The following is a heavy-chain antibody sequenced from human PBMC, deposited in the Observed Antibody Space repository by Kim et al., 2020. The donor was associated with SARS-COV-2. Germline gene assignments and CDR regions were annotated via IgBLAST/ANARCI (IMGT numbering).Heavy chain of an antibody. J-gene: IGHJ4*02. CDR3: ARDRAQSYDILACSDY. D-gene: IGHD3-9*01. CDR1: GFTFSSYS. CDR2: ISTTSRTI. Sequence: GGSLRLSCAASGFTFSSYSMNWVRQAPGKGLEWVSYISTTSRTIYYADSVKGRFTISRDNAKNSLYLQMNSLRDEDTAVYYCARDRAQSYDILACSDYWGQGTLVTVSS. V-gene: IGHV3-48*02.